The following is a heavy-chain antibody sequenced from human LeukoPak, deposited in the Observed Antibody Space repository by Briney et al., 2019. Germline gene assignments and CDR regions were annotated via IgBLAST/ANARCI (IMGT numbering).Heavy chain of an antibody. CDR2: FDPEDGET. CDR1: GYTLTELS. V-gene: IGHV1-24*01. CDR3: AIGPNSSYFDY. J-gene: IGHJ4*02. D-gene: IGHD6-19*01. Sequence: ASVKVSCKVSGYTLTELSMHWVRQAPGKGLEWMGGFDPEDGETIYAQKFQGRVTTTEDTSTDTAYMELSSLRSEDTAVYYCAIGPNSSYFDYWGQGTLVTVSS.